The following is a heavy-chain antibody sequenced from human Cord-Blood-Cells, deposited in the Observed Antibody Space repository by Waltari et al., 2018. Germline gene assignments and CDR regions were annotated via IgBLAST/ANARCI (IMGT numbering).Heavy chain of an antibody. Sequence: QVQLVQSGAEVKKPGSSVKVSCKASGGTFSSYAISWVRQAPGKGLEWMGGIIPIFGTANYAQKFQGRVTITADESTSTAYMELSSLRSEDTAVYYCARDSRYCSSTSCYWFDPWGQGTLVTVSS. CDR2: IIPIFGTA. D-gene: IGHD2-2*01. CDR1: GGTFSSYA. CDR3: ARDSRYCSSTSCYWFDP. V-gene: IGHV1-69*12. J-gene: IGHJ5*02.